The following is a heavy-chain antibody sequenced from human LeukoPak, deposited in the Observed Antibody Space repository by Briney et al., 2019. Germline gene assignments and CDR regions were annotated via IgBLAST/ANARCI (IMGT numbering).Heavy chain of an antibody. CDR2: IFYNGKT. Sequence: SETLSLTCTVSGGSISGGGHYWNWIRQHPGKGLEWIGYIFYNGKTSHNPALKNRVIMSVDTSKNQFSLKLSSVTAADTAVYYCARESSSSPFDYWGQGTLVTVSS. J-gene: IGHJ4*02. V-gene: IGHV4-31*03. CDR3: ARESSSSPFDY. D-gene: IGHD6-13*01. CDR1: GGSISGGGHY.